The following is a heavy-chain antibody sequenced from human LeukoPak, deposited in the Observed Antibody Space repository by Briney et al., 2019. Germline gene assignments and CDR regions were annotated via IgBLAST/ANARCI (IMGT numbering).Heavy chain of an antibody. CDR3: AKGNSGYNSGYYYHFFDY. D-gene: IGHD5-12*01. CDR1: GFTFNTYA. J-gene: IGHJ4*02. Sequence: GGSLRLSCAASGFTFNTYAMSWVRHAPGKGLEGGSNIGGGCGPYYPDSLKGPFTNSRDNYKNTLYLQMNSLRAEDTAVYYCAKGNSGYNSGYYYHFFDYWGQGTLVTVSS. CDR2: IGGGCGP. V-gene: IGHV3-23*01.